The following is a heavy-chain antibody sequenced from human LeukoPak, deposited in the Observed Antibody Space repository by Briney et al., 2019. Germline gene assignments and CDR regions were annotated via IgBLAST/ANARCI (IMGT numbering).Heavy chain of an antibody. CDR2: IYTSGST. D-gene: IGHD2-15*01. V-gene: IGHV4-61*02. CDR3: ARVSPHIVVVVAATRGDYFDY. Sequence: SQTLSLTCTVSGGSISSGSYYWSWIRQPAGKGLEWIGRIYTSGSTNYNPSLKSRVTMSVDTSKNQFSLKLSSVTAADTAVYYCARVSPHIVVVVAATRGDYFDYWGQGTLVTVSS. J-gene: IGHJ4*02. CDR1: GGSISSGSYY.